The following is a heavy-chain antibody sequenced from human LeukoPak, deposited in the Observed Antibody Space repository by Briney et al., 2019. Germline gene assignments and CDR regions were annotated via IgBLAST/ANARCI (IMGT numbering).Heavy chain of an antibody. D-gene: IGHD2-2*01. J-gene: IGHJ3*01. CDR3: ARAGEYCSSTSCYAVLGAFDV. Sequence: SETLSLTCTVSGGSVSNSSYYWNWIRQPPGKGLEWIGYIYYSGSTNYNPSLKSRVTISVDTSKNQFSLKLSPVTAADTAVYYCARAGEYCSSTSCYAVLGAFDVWGQGTMVTASS. V-gene: IGHV4-61*01. CDR1: GGSVSNSSYY. CDR2: IYYSGST.